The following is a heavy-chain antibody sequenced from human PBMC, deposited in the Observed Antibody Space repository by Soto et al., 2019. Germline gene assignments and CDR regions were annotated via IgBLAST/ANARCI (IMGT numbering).Heavy chain of an antibody. Sequence: ASVKVSCKVSGYTLTVLSMHWVRQAPGKGLEWMGGFDPEDGETIYAQKFQGRVTMTEDTSTDTAYMELSSLRSEDTAVYYCATRTIFGVAPGREFDYWGQGTLVTDSS. CDR2: FDPEDGET. CDR1: GYTLTVLS. CDR3: ATRTIFGVAPGREFDY. V-gene: IGHV1-24*01. J-gene: IGHJ4*02. D-gene: IGHD3-3*01.